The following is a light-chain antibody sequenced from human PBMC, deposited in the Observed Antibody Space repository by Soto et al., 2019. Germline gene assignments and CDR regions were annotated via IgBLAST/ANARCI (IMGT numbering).Light chain of an antibody. V-gene: IGKV1-39*01. CDR1: QSISTY. CDR2: AAS. J-gene: IGKJ5*01. CDR3: QQSYSTPIT. Sequence: DTQMTQSPSSLSVSVGDRVTITCRASQSISTYLNWYQQKPGKAPWLLIYAASSKQGGVPSRFSGRGSGTDFILTISSLQPEDFATYYCQQSYSTPITFGQGTRLEIK.